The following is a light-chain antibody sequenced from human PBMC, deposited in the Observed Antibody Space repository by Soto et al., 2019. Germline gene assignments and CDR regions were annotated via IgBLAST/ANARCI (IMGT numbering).Light chain of an antibody. CDR1: QSISSS. J-gene: IGKJ1*01. V-gene: IGKV1-5*01. CDR2: DAS. Sequence: DIQMTQSPSTLSASVGDRVTITCRASQSISSSLAWYQQIPGKAPKVLIYDASSFQSAVPSRFSGSGSGTEFTLTIISLQPEDFGSYYCQEYNGLSRSFGQGTKVDIK. CDR3: QEYNGLSRS.